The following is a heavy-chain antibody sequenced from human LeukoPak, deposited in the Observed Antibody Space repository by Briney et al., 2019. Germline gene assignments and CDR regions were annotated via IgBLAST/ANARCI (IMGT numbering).Heavy chain of an antibody. CDR2: ISAYNGNT. CDR3: ARSREQLWSPIPPTYFDY. V-gene: IGHV1-18*01. J-gene: IGHJ4*02. D-gene: IGHD5-18*01. CDR1: GYTFTSYG. Sequence: GASVKVSCKASGYTFTSYGISWVRQAPGQGLEWMGWISAYNGNTNYAQKLQGRFTITTDTSTSTAYMELRSLRSDATAVYYCARSREQLWSPIPPTYFDYWGQGTLVTVSS.